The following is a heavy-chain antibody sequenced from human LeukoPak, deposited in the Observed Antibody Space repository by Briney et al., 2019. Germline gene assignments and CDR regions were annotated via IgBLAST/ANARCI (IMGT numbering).Heavy chain of an antibody. CDR3: ARERDHRYSYGFVFDS. CDR2: VYHSGTT. Sequence: PSETLSLTCTVSGGSMNTYYWTWIRQSAGKGLEWLGRVYHSGTTNYNSPLYNPSLSSRLTMSVDGAKNQFSLRLKSVTAADTAVYFCARERDHRYSYGFVFDSWGQGSLVTVSS. V-gene: IGHV4-4*07. J-gene: IGHJ4*02. D-gene: IGHD5-18*01. CDR1: GGSMNTYY.